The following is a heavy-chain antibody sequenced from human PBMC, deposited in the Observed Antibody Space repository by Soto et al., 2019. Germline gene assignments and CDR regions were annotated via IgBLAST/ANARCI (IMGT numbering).Heavy chain of an antibody. J-gene: IGHJ5*02. V-gene: IGHV4-59*01. Sequence: PSETLSLTCTVSGGSINTYYWTWLRQPPGKGLEWIGYVYHSGSTNYNPSLESRVAISVDTSKNQFSLKLSSVTAADTAVYYCARVLRYQQNWFDPWGQGTLVTVSS. CDR3: ARVLRYQQNWFDP. CDR2: VYHSGST. D-gene: IGHD2-2*01. CDR1: GGSINTYY.